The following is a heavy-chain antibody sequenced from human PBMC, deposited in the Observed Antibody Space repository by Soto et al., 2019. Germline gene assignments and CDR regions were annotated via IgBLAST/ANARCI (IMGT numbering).Heavy chain of an antibody. Sequence: SETLSLTCAVSGGSISTSAWWTWVRPSPTKGLEWIGYIYYSGSTNNNPSLKSRVTISVDTSKNQFSLKLSSVTAADTAVYYCARALILTGYYIHDAFDIWGQGTMVTVSS. CDR1: GGSISTSAW. D-gene: IGHD3-9*01. CDR3: ARALILTGYYIHDAFDI. CDR2: IYYSGST. V-gene: IGHV4-4*02. J-gene: IGHJ3*02.